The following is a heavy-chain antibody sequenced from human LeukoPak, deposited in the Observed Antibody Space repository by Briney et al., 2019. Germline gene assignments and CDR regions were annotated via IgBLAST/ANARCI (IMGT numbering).Heavy chain of an antibody. CDR3: AREVGATGFDY. CDR2: ISYDGSNK. D-gene: IGHD1-26*01. CDR1: GFTFSSYA. J-gene: IGHJ4*02. Sequence: GGSLRLSCAASGFTFSSYAMHWVRQAPGKGLEWVAVISYDGSNKYYADSVKGRFTISRDNSRNTLYLQMNSLRAEDTAVYYCAREVGATGFDYWGQGTLVTVSS. V-gene: IGHV3-30-3*01.